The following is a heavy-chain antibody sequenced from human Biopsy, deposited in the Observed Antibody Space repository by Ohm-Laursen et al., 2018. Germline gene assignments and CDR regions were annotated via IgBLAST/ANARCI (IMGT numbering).Heavy chain of an antibody. Sequence: SVKVSCKVSGATVTSYAISWVRQAPGQGLEWMGRIIPFTGVTNYAQNFQGKVTISADKSPPTVYVELSTLKPDDTAVYYCATDARWDPSLDAFHVWGQGTQVTVS. CDR1: GATVTSYA. D-gene: IGHD1-26*01. J-gene: IGHJ3*01. CDR3: ATDARWDPSLDAFHV. V-gene: IGHV1-69*04. CDR2: IIPFTGVT.